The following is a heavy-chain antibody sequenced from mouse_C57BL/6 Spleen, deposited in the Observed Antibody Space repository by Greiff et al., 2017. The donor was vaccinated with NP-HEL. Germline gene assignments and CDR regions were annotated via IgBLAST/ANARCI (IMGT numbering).Heavy chain of an antibody. J-gene: IGHJ3*01. CDR1: GFTFSDYG. Sequence: EVMLVESGGGLVKPGGSLKLSCAASGFTFSDYGMHWVRQAPEKGLEWVAYISSGSSTIYYADTVKGRFTISRDNAKNTLFLQMTSLRSEDTAMYYCARNHYYGSSSQFAYWGQGTLVTVSA. CDR2: ISSGSSTI. V-gene: IGHV5-17*01. D-gene: IGHD1-1*01. CDR3: ARNHYYGSSSQFAY.